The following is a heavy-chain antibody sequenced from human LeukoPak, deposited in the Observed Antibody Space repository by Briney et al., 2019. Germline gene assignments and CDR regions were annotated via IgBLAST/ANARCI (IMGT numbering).Heavy chain of an antibody. V-gene: IGHV4-34*01. CDR1: GGSFSGYY. CDR3: ARGRRSGYDLVYYYYYYMDV. CDR2: INHSGRT. J-gene: IGHJ6*03. Sequence: SETLSLTCAVYGGSFSGYYWSWIRQPPGNGLEWIGEINHSGRTNYNPSLKSRVTISVDTSKNQFSLKLSSVTAADTAVYYCARGRRSGYDLVYYYYYYMDVWGKGTTVTVSS. D-gene: IGHD5-12*01.